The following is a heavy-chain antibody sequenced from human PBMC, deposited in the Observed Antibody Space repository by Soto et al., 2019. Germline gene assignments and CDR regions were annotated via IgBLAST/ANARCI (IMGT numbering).Heavy chain of an antibody. CDR2: IYSGGST. J-gene: IGHJ4*02. CDR3: ARDPSGSYEGG. Sequence: EVQLVESGGGLVQPGGSLRLSCAASGFTVSSNYMSWVRQAPGKGLEWVSVIYSGGSTYYADSVKGRFTISRDNSKNTLYLQMNSLRAEDTAVYYCARDPSGSYEGGWGQGTLVTVSS. D-gene: IGHD1-26*01. CDR1: GFTVSSNY. V-gene: IGHV3-66*01.